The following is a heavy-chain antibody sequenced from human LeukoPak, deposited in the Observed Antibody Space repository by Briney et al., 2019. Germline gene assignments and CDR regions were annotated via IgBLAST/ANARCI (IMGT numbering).Heavy chain of an antibody. V-gene: IGHV3-11*01. CDR3: ARDARGSGKDFDY. J-gene: IGHJ4*02. CDR1: GFSFSDFY. D-gene: IGHD3-10*01. CDR2: IGTRSNPI. Sequence: GGSLRLSCAASGFSFSDFYMSWIRPAPGVRLEWISYIGTRSNPIYYADSVKGRFTISRDDAKNSLYLQMNRLRDEDPAVYFCARDARGSGKDFDYWGQGILVTVSS.